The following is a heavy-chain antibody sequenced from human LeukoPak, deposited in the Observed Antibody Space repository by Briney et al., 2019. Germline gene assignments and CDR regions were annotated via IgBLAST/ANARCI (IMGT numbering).Heavy chain of an antibody. J-gene: IGHJ4*02. V-gene: IGHV1-2*02. D-gene: IGHD2-2*01. CDR2: INPKSSGT. CDR3: ARTITSAASGGDY. Sequence: ASVKVSCEASGYTFTDYYIRSVRQAPGLRREWRRRINPKSSGTNYEQKFQRRVTMTRATPINTAYMDLSSLESGDTAVYYCARTITSAASGGDYWGQGALVIVSS. CDR1: GYTFTDYY.